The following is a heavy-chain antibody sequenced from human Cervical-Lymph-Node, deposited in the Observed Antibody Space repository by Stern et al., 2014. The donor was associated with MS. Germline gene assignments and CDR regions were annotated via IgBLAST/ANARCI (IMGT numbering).Heavy chain of an antibody. D-gene: IGHD4-23*01. CDR2: IWYDGSNR. J-gene: IGHJ1*01. CDR3: AREGGNTAEYFQH. Sequence: MQLVESGGGVVQPGRSLRLSCAASGFTFSSSGMRWVRQAPGKGLEWLAIIWYDGSNRYYADSVKGRFTISRDNSKNTLYLQMNSLRAEDTAVYYCAREGGNTAEYFQHWGQGTLVTVSS. V-gene: IGHV3-33*01. CDR1: GFTFSSSG.